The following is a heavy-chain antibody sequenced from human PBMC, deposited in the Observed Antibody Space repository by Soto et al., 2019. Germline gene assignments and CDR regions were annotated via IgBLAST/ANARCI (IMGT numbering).Heavy chain of an antibody. CDR1: GGSISSYY. CDR3: ARFNWYFDL. V-gene: IGHV4-59*08. Sequence: QVQLQESGPGLVKPSETLSLTCTVSGGSISSYYWSWIRQPPGKGLEWIGYIYYSGSTNYNPSLKSRLTISVDTAKTRSSLKLSSVTAADTAVYYCARFNWYFDLWGRGTLVTVSS. CDR2: IYYSGST. J-gene: IGHJ2*01.